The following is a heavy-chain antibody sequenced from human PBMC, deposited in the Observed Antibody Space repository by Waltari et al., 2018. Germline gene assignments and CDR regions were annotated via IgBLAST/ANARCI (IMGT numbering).Heavy chain of an antibody. Sequence: QVQLVESGGGVVQPGRSLRLSCAASGFTFSSYAMHWVRQAPGKGLEWVAVISYDGSNKYYADSVKGRFTISRDNSKNTLYLQMNSLRAEDTAVYYCARSIPKKTEFDPWGQGTLVTVSS. CDR1: GFTFSSYA. V-gene: IGHV3-30-3*01. CDR3: ARSIPKKTEFDP. J-gene: IGHJ5*02. D-gene: IGHD1-1*01. CDR2: ISYDGSNK.